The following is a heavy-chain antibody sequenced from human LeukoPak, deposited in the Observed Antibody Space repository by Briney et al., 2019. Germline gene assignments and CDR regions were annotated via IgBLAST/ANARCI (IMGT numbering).Heavy chain of an antibody. CDR1: GYTFTIYV. V-gene: IGHV1-18*01. CDR3: ARYFWPWWYYNKIDAFDI. D-gene: IGHD2-15*01. CDR2: IIACNGNT. Sequence: AAVKVCCKASGYTFTIYVNSLVRHAPGQGLELMGLIIACNGNTNNAQKLQVKVRMTTYTATSTDYLELRRRRPDDTAVYYCARYFWPWWYYNKIDAFDIWGQGTMVTVSS. J-gene: IGHJ3*02.